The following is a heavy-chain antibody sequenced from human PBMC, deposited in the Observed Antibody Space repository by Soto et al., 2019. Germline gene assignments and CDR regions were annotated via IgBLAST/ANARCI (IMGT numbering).Heavy chain of an antibody. CDR1: GYTFSDYY. CDR2: INPNSGGT. J-gene: IGHJ4*02. D-gene: IGHD1-1*01. CDR3: AKEPATAKPEGVDF. V-gene: IGHV1-2*02. Sequence: ASVKVSCKASGYTFSDYYIHWVRQAPGQGLEWMGWINPNSGGTKYAPKFQGGVTMARDTSITTAYMELSRLRSGDTAVYYCAKEPATAKPEGVDFWGQGTLVTVSS.